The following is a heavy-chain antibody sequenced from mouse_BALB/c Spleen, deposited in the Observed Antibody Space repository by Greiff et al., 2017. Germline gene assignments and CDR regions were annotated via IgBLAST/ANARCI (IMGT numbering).Heavy chain of an antibody. CDR2: IYPGSGNT. J-gene: IGHJ2*01. V-gene: IGHV1-84*02. Sequence: QVHVKQSGPELVKPGASVKISCKASGYTFTDYYINWVKQKPGQGLEWIGWIYPGSGNTKYNEKFKGKATLTVDTSSSTAYMQLSSLTSEDTAVYFCARRTVVGGYYFDYWGQGTTLTVSS. CDR3: ARRTVVGGYYFDY. CDR1: GYTFTDYY. D-gene: IGHD1-1*01.